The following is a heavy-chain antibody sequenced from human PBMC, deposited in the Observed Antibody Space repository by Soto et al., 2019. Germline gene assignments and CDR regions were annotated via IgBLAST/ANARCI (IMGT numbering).Heavy chain of an antibody. CDR2: ISTYNSNT. V-gene: IGHV1-18*04. CDR1: GYTFTNYG. CDR3: ARDERDSCSGGGCFCFDY. Sequence: ASVKVSCKASGYTFTNYGISWVRQAPGQGLEWLGWISTYNSNTNSAPRLQGRLTMTTDTSTSTAYMELRSLTSDDTAVYYCARDERDSCSGGGCFCFDYWGQGTLVTVSS. J-gene: IGHJ4*02. D-gene: IGHD2-15*01.